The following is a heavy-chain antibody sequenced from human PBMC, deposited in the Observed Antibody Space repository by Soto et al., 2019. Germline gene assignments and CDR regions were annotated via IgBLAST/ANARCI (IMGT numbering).Heavy chain of an antibody. Sequence: XATLSLTSTVSGASISVHSDYWTWIRQPPGKGLEWIGSSYYSGTTYFNPSLKSRATISVDTSKNQFSLRLTSVTAADTAIYYCKRRSNWNDNYFDPWGPRALVTVSS. J-gene: IGHJ5*02. CDR1: GASISVHSDY. V-gene: IGHV4-39*01. CDR2: SYYSGTT. CDR3: KRRSNWNDNYFDP. D-gene: IGHD1-20*01.